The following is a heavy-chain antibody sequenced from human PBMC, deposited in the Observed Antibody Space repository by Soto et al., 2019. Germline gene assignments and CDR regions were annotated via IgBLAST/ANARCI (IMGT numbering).Heavy chain of an antibody. CDR3: ARSLYYDFWSGYYWGGYYYGMDV. D-gene: IGHD3-3*01. J-gene: IGHJ6*02. CDR1: GFTYSSYA. V-gene: IGHV3-30-3*01. Sequence: GWSLRLSCAASGFTYSSYAMHWVRQAPGKGLEWVAVISYDGSNKYYADSVKGRFTISRDNSKNTLYLQMNSLRAEDTAVYYCARSLYYDFWSGYYWGGYYYGMDVWGQGTTVTVSS. CDR2: ISYDGSNK.